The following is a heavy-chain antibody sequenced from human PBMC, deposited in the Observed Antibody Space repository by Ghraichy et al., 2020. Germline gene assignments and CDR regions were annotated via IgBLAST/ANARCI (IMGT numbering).Heavy chain of an antibody. CDR3: ARVPPQRGLYYYYYMDV. V-gene: IGHV3-7*03. Sequence: GGSLRLSCTASGFTFSSYWMSWVRQAPGKGLEWVANIKQDGSEKYYVDSVEGRFTISRDNAKNLLFLQMNSLRAEDTAVYYCARVPPQRGLYYYYYMDVWGKGTTVTVSS. CDR2: IKQDGSEK. D-gene: IGHD1-1*01. CDR1: GFTFSSYW. J-gene: IGHJ6*03.